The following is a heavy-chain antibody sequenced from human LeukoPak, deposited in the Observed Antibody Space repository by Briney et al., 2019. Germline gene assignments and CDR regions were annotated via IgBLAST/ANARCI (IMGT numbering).Heavy chain of an antibody. D-gene: IGHD3-10*01. Sequence: PSQTLSLTCAVSGGSISSGGYSWSWIRQPPGKGLEWIGYIYHSGSTYYNPSLKSRVTISVDRSKNQFSLKLSSVTAADTAVYYCAREDKTRGGTTYFDYWGQGTLVTVSS. J-gene: IGHJ4*02. CDR1: GGSISSGGYS. V-gene: IGHV4-30-2*01. CDR3: AREDKTRGGTTYFDY. CDR2: IYHSGST.